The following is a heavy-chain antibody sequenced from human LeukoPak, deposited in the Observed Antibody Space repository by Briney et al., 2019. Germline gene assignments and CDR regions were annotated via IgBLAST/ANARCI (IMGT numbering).Heavy chain of an antibody. CDR3: AKEYSSSFFAGSFAFDI. Sequence: GVSLRLSCAASGFTFSSYAMSWVRQAPGKGLEWVSAISGSGGSTYYADSVKGRFTISRDNSKNTLYLQMNSLRAEDTAVYYCAKEYSSSFFAGSFAFDIWGQGTMVTVSS. V-gene: IGHV3-23*01. CDR1: GFTFSSYA. CDR2: ISGSGGST. D-gene: IGHD6-6*01. J-gene: IGHJ3*02.